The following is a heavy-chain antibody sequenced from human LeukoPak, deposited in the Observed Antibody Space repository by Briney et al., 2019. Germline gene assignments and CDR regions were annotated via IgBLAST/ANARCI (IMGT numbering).Heavy chain of an antibody. CDR1: GFSFRRYD. Sequence: GGSLRLSCAASGFSFRRYDMHWVRQAPGKGLEWVAATSYDGTSELCADFVKGRFSISRDNSRNTLSLQMDTLRPEDTAIYYCARAKGLAGSYLDNWFDPWGQGTRVIVSS. CDR2: TSYDGTSE. V-gene: IGHV3-30*04. J-gene: IGHJ5*02. CDR3: ARAKGLAGSYLDNWFDP. D-gene: IGHD1-26*01.